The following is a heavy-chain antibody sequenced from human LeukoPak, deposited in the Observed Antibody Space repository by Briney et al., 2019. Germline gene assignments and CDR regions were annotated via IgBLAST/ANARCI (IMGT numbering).Heavy chain of an antibody. J-gene: IGHJ4*02. CDR1: AFTFSTYP. V-gene: IGHV3-21*01. Sequence: GGSLRLSCAASAFTFSTYPMNWDRQAPGKGLEWVSSISIGSGYIYYADSVKGRFIISRDNAKNSLYLQMNSLRAQDTAVYYCARGYGDYGKYYFDSWGQGTLVTVSS. D-gene: IGHD4-17*01. CDR2: ISIGSGYI. CDR3: ARGYGDYGKYYFDS.